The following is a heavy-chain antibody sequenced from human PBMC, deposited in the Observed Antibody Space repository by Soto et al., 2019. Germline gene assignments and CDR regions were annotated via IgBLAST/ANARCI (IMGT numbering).Heavy chain of an antibody. V-gene: IGHV1-18*04. Sequence: ASVKVSCKASGYTFTSYGISWVRQAPGQGLEWMGWTSAYNGNTNYAQKLQGRVTMTTDTSTSTAYMELRSLRSDDTAVYYCARSPTVTTSSWFDPWGQGTLVTVSS. D-gene: IGHD4-17*01. CDR1: GYTFTSYG. CDR3: ARSPTVTTSSWFDP. J-gene: IGHJ5*02. CDR2: TSAYNGNT.